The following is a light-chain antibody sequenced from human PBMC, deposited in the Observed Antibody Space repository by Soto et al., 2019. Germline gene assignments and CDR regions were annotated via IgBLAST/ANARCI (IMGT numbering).Light chain of an antibody. V-gene: IGLV1-47*01. CDR1: SSNIGSNF. CDR2: RNN. Sequence: QSVLTQPPSASGTPGQRVTMSCSGSSSNIGSNFVYWYQHLPGTAPKLLMYRNNQRPSGVPDRFSGSKSGTSASLAISGLRSEDEADYYCAAWDVSLNVVFGGGTKVTVL. J-gene: IGLJ2*01. CDR3: AAWDVSLNVV.